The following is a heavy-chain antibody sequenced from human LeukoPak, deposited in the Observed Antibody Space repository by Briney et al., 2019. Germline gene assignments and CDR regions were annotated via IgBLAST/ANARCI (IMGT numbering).Heavy chain of an antibody. CDR2: ISYDGSNK. D-gene: IGHD1-26*01. CDR1: GFTFSSYA. J-gene: IGHJ3*02. Sequence: GGSLRLSCAASGFTFSSYAMHWVRQAPGKGLEWVAVISYDGSNKYYADSVKGRFTISRDNSKNTLYLQMNSLRAEDTAVYYCVTFGANSYAFDIWGQGTMVTVSS. V-gene: IGHV3-30*04. CDR3: VTFGANSYAFDI.